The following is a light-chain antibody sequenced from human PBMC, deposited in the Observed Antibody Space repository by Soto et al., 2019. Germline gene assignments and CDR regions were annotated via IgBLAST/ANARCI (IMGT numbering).Light chain of an antibody. CDR1: SSDIGAYKY. Sequence: QSALTQPASVSGSPGQSITISCSGTSSDIGAYKYVSWYQQHPGEAPKLMIYEVNNRPSGVADRFSGSKSGNTASLTISGHQDEDEADYYCTSYTGSNTWMFGGGTKVTVL. CDR2: EVN. CDR3: TSYTGSNTWM. J-gene: IGLJ3*02. V-gene: IGLV2-14*01.